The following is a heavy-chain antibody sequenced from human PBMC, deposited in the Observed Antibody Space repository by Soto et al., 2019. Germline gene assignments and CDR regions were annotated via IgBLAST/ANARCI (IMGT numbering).Heavy chain of an antibody. Sequence: EVQLVESGGGLVKPGGSLRLSCAASAFTSSNAWMTWVRQAPGKGLEWIGRIKSKNDGGTTDYAAPVKGRFVISRDDSKNTLYLQMNSLKPDAPAVYYCTKGPGPWAGSGMNVGGQGTTVIVSS. CDR1: AFTSSNAW. CDR2: IKSKNDGGTT. J-gene: IGHJ6*02. CDR3: TKGPGPWAGSGMNV. V-gene: IGHV3-15*01. D-gene: IGHD2-15*01.